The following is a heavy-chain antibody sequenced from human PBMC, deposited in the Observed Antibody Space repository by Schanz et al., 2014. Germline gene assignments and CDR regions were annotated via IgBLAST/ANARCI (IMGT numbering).Heavy chain of an antibody. J-gene: IGHJ2*01. D-gene: IGHD1-26*01. Sequence: EVQLLESGGGLVEPGGSLRLSCAASGFSFSSYAMGWVRQAPGKGLEWISFINTGSNYINYADSVKGRFTISRDNTKNSLLLQLNSLRADDTAVYYCARNRGSGGQNWYFDLWGRGTLVTVSS. CDR1: GFSFSSYA. V-gene: IGHV3-48*04. CDR2: INTGSNYI. CDR3: ARNRGSGGQNWYFDL.